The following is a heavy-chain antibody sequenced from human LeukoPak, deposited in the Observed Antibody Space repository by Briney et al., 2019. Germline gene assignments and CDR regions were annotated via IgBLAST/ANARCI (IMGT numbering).Heavy chain of an antibody. D-gene: IGHD4-11*01. J-gene: IGHJ6*02. V-gene: IGHV3-30*04. CDR1: GFTFSSYA. Sequence: GGSLRLSCAASGFTFSSYAMHWVRQAPGNGLEWVAIISHDGSDKYYADSVKGRFTISRDNSKNTLYLQMNSLRAEDTAVYYCAKDGAVTTRYYYYNGMDVWGQGTTVTVSS. CDR3: AKDGAVTTRYYYYNGMDV. CDR2: ISHDGSDK.